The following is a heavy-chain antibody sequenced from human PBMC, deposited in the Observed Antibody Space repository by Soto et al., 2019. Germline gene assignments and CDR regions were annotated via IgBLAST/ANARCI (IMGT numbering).Heavy chain of an antibody. D-gene: IGHD5-12*01. CDR2: INPNSGGT. Sequence: ASVKVSCKASGYTFTGYYMHWVRQAPGQGLEWMGWINPNSGGTNYAQKFQRRVTMTRDTSISTAYMELSRLRSDDTAVYYCARDPQRGYSGYDGYWGQGTLVTVSS. CDR1: GYTFTGYY. V-gene: IGHV1-2*02. J-gene: IGHJ4*02. CDR3: ARDPQRGYSGYDGY.